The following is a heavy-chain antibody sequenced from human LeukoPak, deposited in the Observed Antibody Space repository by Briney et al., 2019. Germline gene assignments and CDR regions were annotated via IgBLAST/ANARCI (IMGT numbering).Heavy chain of an antibody. Sequence: PSETLSLTCALSVGSINSHYGGWIRQPPGKGLQWIGDIYYTGKINYNPSLKSRVTITLDTSKDHLSLNLTSVLAADTVIYFCVIRDTGWNYFDYWGQEILVTVSS. CDR3: VIRDTGWNYFDY. CDR1: VGSINSHY. CDR2: IYYTGKI. J-gene: IGHJ4*02. D-gene: IGHD6-19*01. V-gene: IGHV4-59*08.